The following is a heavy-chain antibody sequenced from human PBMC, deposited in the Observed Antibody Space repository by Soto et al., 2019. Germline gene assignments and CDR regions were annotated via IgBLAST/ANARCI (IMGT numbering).Heavy chain of an antibody. Sequence: PSETLSLTCTVSGGSVSSGSYYWSWIRQPPGKGLEWIGYIYYSGSTNYNPSLKSRVTISVDTSKNQFSLKLSSVTAADTAVYYCARDLVVPAAGTYYFDLWGQGTLVTVSS. CDR2: IYYSGST. D-gene: IGHD2-2*01. CDR1: GGSVSSGSYY. V-gene: IGHV4-61*01. J-gene: IGHJ4*02. CDR3: ARDLVVPAAGTYYFDL.